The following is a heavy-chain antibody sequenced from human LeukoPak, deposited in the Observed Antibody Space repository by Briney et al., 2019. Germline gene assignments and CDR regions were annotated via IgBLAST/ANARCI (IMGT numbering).Heavy chain of an antibody. J-gene: IGHJ5*02. CDR3: AKEVSGWYNNWFDP. Sequence: GGSLRLSCAASGFTFDDYGMSWVRQAPGKGLEWVSAISGSGGSTYYADSVKGRFTISRDNSKNTLYLQMNSLRAEDTAVYYCAKEVSGWYNNWFDPWGQGTLVTVSS. CDR1: GFTFDDYG. V-gene: IGHV3-23*01. CDR2: ISGSGGST. D-gene: IGHD6-19*01.